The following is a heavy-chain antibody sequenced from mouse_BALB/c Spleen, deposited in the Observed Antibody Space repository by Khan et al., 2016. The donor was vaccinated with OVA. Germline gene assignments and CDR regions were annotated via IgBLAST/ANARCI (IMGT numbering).Heavy chain of an antibody. CDR1: GYTFTSYT. CDR3: VRDGAYHRNDGWFAY. Sequence: QVRLQQSGAELARPGASVKMSCKASGYTFTSYTIHWIKKRSGQGLEWIGYINPSNGYTNYNQKFKDKATLTTDKSSTTAYLQLSSLTSDDSAVYNWVRDGAYHRNDGWFAYWGQGTLVTVSA. CDR2: INPSNGYT. V-gene: IGHV1-4*01. J-gene: IGHJ3*01. D-gene: IGHD2-14*01.